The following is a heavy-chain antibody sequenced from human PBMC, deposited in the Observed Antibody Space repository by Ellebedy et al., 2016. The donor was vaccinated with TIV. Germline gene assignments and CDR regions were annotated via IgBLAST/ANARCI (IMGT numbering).Heavy chain of an antibody. CDR1: GFTFTDAW. CDR2: IKSNKDGGTT. CDR3: TTAYYDYVWGTYRLTPDY. J-gene: IGHJ4*02. D-gene: IGHD3-16*02. V-gene: IGHV3-15*01. Sequence: GESLKIFXAASGFTFTDAWMSWVRQAPGKGLEWVGRIKSNKDGGTTAFAAPVQGRFTISRDDSQSTVSLQMNSLKSEDTAIYFCTTAYYDYVWGTYRLTPDYWGLGTLVTVSS.